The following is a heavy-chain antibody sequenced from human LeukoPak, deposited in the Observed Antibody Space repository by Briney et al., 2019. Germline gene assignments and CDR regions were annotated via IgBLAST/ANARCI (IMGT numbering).Heavy chain of an antibody. CDR2: ISSSSSYI. CDR3: AKDRGYSSSWYYFDY. J-gene: IGHJ4*02. D-gene: IGHD6-13*01. Sequence: GGSLRLSCAASGFTFSSYSMNWVRQAPGKGLEWVSCISSSSSYIYYADSVKGRFTISRDNAKNSLYLQMNSLRAEDTAVYYCAKDRGYSSSWYYFDYWGQGTLVTVSS. V-gene: IGHV3-21*01. CDR1: GFTFSSYS.